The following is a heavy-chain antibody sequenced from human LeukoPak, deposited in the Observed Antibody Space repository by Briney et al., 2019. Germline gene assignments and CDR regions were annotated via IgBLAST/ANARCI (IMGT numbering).Heavy chain of an antibody. CDR2: IYYSGST. J-gene: IGHJ5*02. Sequence: SETLSLTCTVSGGSISSYYWSWIRQPPGKGLEWIGYIYYSGSTNYNPSLKSRVTISVDTSKNQFSLKLSSVTAADTAVYYCAREGYYDRNRFDPWGQGALVTVSS. CDR1: GGSISSYY. D-gene: IGHD3-22*01. CDR3: AREGYYDRNRFDP. V-gene: IGHV4-59*01.